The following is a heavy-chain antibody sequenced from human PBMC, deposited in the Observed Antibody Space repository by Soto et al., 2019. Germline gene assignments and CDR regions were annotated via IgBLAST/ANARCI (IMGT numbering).Heavy chain of an antibody. J-gene: IGHJ4*02. CDR2: IYYSGST. V-gene: IGHV4-39*01. Sequence: PSETLSPACTVSGGSISSSSYYWGWIRQPPGKGLEWIGSIYYSGSTYYNPSLKSRVTISVDTSKNQFSLKLSSVTAADTAVYYCATYSSTWYVVYWGQGTLVTVSS. CDR3: ATYSSTWYVVY. CDR1: GGSISSSSYY. D-gene: IGHD6-13*01.